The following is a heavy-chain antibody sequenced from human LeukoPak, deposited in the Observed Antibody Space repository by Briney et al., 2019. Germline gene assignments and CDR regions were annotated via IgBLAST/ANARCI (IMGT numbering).Heavy chain of an antibody. CDR2: IYYSGST. Sequence: SQTLSLTCTVSGGSISSGGYYWSWIRQHPGKGLEWIGCIYYSGSTYYNPSLKSRVTISVDTSKNQFSLKLSSVTAADTAVYYCARGSPIVEARFYFDYWGQGTLVTVSS. V-gene: IGHV4-31*03. D-gene: IGHD3-16*02. CDR3: ARGSPIVEARFYFDY. J-gene: IGHJ4*02. CDR1: GGSISSGGYY.